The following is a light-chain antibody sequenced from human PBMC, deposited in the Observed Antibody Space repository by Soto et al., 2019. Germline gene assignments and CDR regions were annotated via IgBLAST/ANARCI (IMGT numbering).Light chain of an antibody. V-gene: IGLV2-14*01. CDR2: EVS. CDR1: SSDVGGYNY. CDR3: SSYRGSSKAVG. J-gene: IGLJ2*01. Sequence: QSALTQPASVSGSPGQSITISCTGTSSDVGGYNYVSWYQQHPGKAPKLLIYEVSDRPSGVSHRFSGSKSGNTASLTIAGLQAEDESDYYCSSYRGSSKAVGFGGWSKVTVL.